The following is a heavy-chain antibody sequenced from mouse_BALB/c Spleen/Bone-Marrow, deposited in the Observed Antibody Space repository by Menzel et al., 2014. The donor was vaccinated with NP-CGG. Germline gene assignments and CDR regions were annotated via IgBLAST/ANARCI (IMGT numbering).Heavy chain of an antibody. CDR2: IHYSGTT. V-gene: IGHV3-1*02. CDR3: ARGYYGYDGAWFTY. J-gene: IGHJ3*01. Sequence: VQLKESGPDLVKPSQSLSLTCTVTGYSITSGYSCHWIRQFPGNKLEWMGYIHYSGTTNYNPSLKSRFSITRDTSKNQFLLQLNSVTTEDTATYYCARGYYGYDGAWFTYWGQGTLVTVSA. D-gene: IGHD2-2*01. CDR1: GYSITSGYS.